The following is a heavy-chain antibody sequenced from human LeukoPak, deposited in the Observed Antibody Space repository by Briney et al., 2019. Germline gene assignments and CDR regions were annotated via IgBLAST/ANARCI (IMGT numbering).Heavy chain of an antibody. V-gene: IGHV1-2*02. J-gene: IGHJ6*03. CDR3: ARDGWYCSSTSCYPRNYYYYYYMDV. Sequence: ASVKVSCKASGYTFTGYYMHWVRQAPGQGLEWMGWINPNSGGTNYAQKFQGRVTMTRDTSISTAYMGLSRLRSDDTAVYYCARDGWYCSSTSCYPRNYYYYYYMDVWGKGTTVTVSS. CDR1: GYTFTGYY. CDR2: INPNSGGT. D-gene: IGHD2-2*01.